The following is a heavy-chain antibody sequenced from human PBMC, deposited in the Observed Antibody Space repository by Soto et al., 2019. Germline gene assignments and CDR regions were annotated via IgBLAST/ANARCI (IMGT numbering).Heavy chain of an antibody. J-gene: IGHJ3*02. Sequence: EVQLLESGGGLVQPGGSLRLSCAASGFTFSSYAMSWVRQAPGKGLEWVSAISGSGGSTYYADSVKGRVTITRDNSMNARYLQMNSLRAEDTAVYDCAKAAGVEYLDAFDIWGQGTMVTVSS. V-gene: IGHV3-23*01. CDR2: ISGSGGST. D-gene: IGHD1-1*01. CDR3: AKAAGVEYLDAFDI. CDR1: GFTFSSYA.